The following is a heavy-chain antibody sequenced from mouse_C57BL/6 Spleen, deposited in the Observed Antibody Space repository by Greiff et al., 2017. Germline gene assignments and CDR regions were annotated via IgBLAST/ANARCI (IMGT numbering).Heavy chain of an antibody. Sequence: QVPVKQSGTELVKPGASVKLSCKASGYTFTSYWMHWVKQRPGQGLEWIGNINPSNGGTNYNETFKSKATLTVDKSSSTAYMPLSSLTSEDSAVYYCARFPPYYDYESAMDDWGQGTSVTVSS. CDR1: GYTFTSYW. D-gene: IGHD2-4*01. CDR2: INPSNGGT. V-gene: IGHV1-53*01. J-gene: IGHJ4*01. CDR3: ARFPPYYDYESAMDD.